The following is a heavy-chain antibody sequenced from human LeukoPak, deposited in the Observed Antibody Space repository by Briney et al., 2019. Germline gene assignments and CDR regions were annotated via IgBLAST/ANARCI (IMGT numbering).Heavy chain of an antibody. D-gene: IGHD6-13*01. J-gene: IGHJ1*01. CDR3: ARRRTIWQKGRAAAGIPAEYFQH. CDR1: GGSFSGYY. Sequence: KPSETLSLTCAVYGGSFSGYYWSWIRQPPGKGLEWIGEINHSGSTNYNPSLKSRVTISVDTSKNQFSLKLSSVTAADTAVYYCARRRTIWQKGRAAAGIPAEYFQHWGQGTLVTVSS. CDR2: INHSGST. V-gene: IGHV4-34*01.